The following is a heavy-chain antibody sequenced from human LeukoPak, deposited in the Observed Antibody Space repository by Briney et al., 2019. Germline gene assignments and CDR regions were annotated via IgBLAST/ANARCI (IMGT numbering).Heavy chain of an antibody. CDR1: GYTFTGYY. D-gene: IGHD2-21*01. Sequence: GASVKVSCKASGYTFTGYYMHWVRQAPGQGLEWMGWINPNSGGTNYAQKFQGRVTMTRDTSISTAYMELSRLRSDDTAVYYCARDFDCGGDCSGLDYWGQGTLVTASS. CDR3: ARDFDCGGDCSGLDY. V-gene: IGHV1-2*02. CDR2: INPNSGGT. J-gene: IGHJ4*02.